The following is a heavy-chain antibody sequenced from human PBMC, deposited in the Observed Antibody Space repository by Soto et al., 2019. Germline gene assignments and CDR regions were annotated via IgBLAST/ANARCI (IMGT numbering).Heavy chain of an antibody. CDR2: IYYSGST. CDR3: ARRYGGTFDY. CDR1: GGSISSYY. D-gene: IGHD3-16*01. J-gene: IGHJ4*02. V-gene: IGHV4-59*01. Sequence: SETLSLTCTVSGGSISSYYWSWIRQPPGKGLEWIGYIYYSGSTNYNPSLKSRDTISVDTSKNQFSLKLSSVTAADTAVYYCARRYGGTFDYWGPGTLVNLSS.